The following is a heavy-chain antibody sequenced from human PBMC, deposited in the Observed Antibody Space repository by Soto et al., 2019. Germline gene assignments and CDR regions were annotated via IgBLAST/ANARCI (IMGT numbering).Heavy chain of an antibody. J-gene: IGHJ4*02. CDR2: LYLDDDK. V-gene: IGHV2-5*02. D-gene: IGHD6-6*01. Sequence: QITLKESGPPLVKPTQTLTLTCTFSGFSLSTSGVGVGWIRQPPGKALEWRAPLYLDDDKRFSPSLKSRLTITKETSKNQGVLTMTNMDPVDTATYYSAHRRGSSSRIDFWGQGTPVTVSS. CDR1: GFSLSTSGVG. CDR3: AHRRGSSSRIDF.